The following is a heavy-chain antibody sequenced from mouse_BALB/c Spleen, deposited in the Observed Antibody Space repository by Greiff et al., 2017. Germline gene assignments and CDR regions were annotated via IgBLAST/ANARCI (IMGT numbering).Heavy chain of an antibody. J-gene: IGHJ3*01. CDR2: INPSNGGT. CDR3: AREGRFAY. V-gene: IGHV1-53*01. D-gene: IGHD3-3*01. Sequence: QVQLQQPGAELVKPGASVKLSCKASGYTFTSYYMYWVKQRPGQGLEWIGGINPSNGGTNFNEKFKSKATLTVDKSSSTAYMELSSLTSEDSAVYYCAREGRFAYWGQGTLVTVSA. CDR1: GYTFTSYY.